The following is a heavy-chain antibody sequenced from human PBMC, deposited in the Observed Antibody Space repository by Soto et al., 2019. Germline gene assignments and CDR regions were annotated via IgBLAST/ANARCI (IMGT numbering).Heavy chain of an antibody. V-gene: IGHV1-3*01. D-gene: IGHD4-17*01. J-gene: IGHJ4*02. CDR3: ARGMATVTGLVDY. Sequence: QVQLVQSGAEVKKPGASVKVSCKASGYTFTDYLVHWVRQAPGQRLEWMGWINAANGNTKYSQKFQGRVTITRDTSASTVYMELSSLRSEDMAVYYCARGMATVTGLVDYWGQGTLVTVSS. CDR2: INAANGNT. CDR1: GYTFTDYL.